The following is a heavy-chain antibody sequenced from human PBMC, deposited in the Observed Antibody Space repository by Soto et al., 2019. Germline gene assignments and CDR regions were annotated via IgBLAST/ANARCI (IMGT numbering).Heavy chain of an antibody. CDR1: GRIFGSFP. Sequence: QVQLVQSGAEVKKPGSSVKVSCKASGRIFGSFPITWVRQAPGQGLEWMGGVIPVSATTRYAPKFQGRVTISAVNSAGIGYMELSSLASEDTAMYFCARVGSRDAYNYVLDSCGQGTLVPVS. CDR2: VIPVSATT. D-gene: IGHD5-12*01. V-gene: IGHV1-69*06. J-gene: IGHJ4*02. CDR3: ARVGSRDAYNYVLDS.